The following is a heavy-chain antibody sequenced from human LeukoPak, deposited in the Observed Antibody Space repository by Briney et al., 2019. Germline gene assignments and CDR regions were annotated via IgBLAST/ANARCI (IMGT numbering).Heavy chain of an antibody. J-gene: IGHJ4*02. CDR3: ATRGGGSYYDLGIPLFDY. CDR2: ISAYNGNT. CDR1: GYTFTSYG. V-gene: IGHV1-18*01. Sequence: ASVKVSCKASGYTFTSYGISWVRQAPGQGLEWMGWISAYNGNTNYAQKLQGRVTMTTDTSTSTAYMELSSLRSEDTAVYYCATRGGGSYYDLGIPLFDYWGQGTLVTVSS. D-gene: IGHD1-26*01.